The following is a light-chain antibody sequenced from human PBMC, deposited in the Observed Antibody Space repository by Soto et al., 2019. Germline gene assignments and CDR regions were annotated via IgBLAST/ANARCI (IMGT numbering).Light chain of an antibody. CDR2: GAS. V-gene: IGKV3-15*01. J-gene: IGKJ5*01. CDR3: QQYNDWPSIT. CDR1: QRVSSY. Sequence: EIVMTQSPATLSVSPGERATLSCRASQRVSSYLAWYQQKPGQAPRLLIYGASTRATGIPARFSGSGSGTEFTLTISSLQSEDFAVYYCQQYNDWPSITFGQGTRLEI.